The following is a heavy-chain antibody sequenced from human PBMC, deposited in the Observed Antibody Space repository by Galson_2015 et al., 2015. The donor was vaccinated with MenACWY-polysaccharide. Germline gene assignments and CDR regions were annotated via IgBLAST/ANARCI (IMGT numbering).Heavy chain of an antibody. Sequence: SLRLSCAASGFTFSSYAMSWVRQAPGKGLEWVSAISGRGGSTYYADSVRGRFTISGDNSKNTLYLQMNSLRAEDTAIYYCAKDERSGWFGIFDYWGQGILVTV. V-gene: IGHV3-23*01. CDR2: ISGRGGST. CDR3: AKDERSGWFGIFDY. CDR1: GFTFSSYA. J-gene: IGHJ4*02. D-gene: IGHD6-19*01.